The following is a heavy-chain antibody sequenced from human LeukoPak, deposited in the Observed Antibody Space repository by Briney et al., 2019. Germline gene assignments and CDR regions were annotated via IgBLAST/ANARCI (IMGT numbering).Heavy chain of an antibody. CDR1: GFTFSSYA. CDR3: AKGGDSYYYYGMDV. CDR2: ISYDGSNK. Sequence: PGGSLRLSCAASGFTFSSYAMHWVRQAPGKGLEWVAVISYDGSNKYYADSVKGRFTISRDNSKNTLYLQMNSLRAEDTAVYYCAKGGDSYYYYGMDVWGQGTTVTVSS. J-gene: IGHJ6*02. D-gene: IGHD3-16*01. V-gene: IGHV3-30-3*01.